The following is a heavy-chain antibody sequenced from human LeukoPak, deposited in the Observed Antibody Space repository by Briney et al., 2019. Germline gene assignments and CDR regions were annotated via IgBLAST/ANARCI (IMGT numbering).Heavy chain of an antibody. Sequence: PGGSLRLSCAASGFTFDDYAMHWVRQAPGKGLEWVSGISWNSGSIGYADSVKGRFTISRDNAKNSLYLQMNSLRAEDTAVYYCATSVVPAANLRAFDIWGQGTMVTVSS. CDR1: GFTFDDYA. J-gene: IGHJ3*02. CDR2: ISWNSGSI. CDR3: ATSVVPAANLRAFDI. V-gene: IGHV3-9*01. D-gene: IGHD2-2*01.